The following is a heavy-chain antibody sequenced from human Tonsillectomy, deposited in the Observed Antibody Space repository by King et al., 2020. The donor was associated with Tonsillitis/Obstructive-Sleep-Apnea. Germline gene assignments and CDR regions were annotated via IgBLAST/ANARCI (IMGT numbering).Heavy chain of an antibody. D-gene: IGHD3-3*01. CDR1: GFSLNTRGVS. J-gene: IGHJ3*02. Sequence: ITLKESGPTLVKPTQTLTLTCTFSGFSLNTRGVSVGWIRQPPGKALEWLALIYWDDDKRYSPSLKSRLTITKDTSKNQVVLTMTNMDPVDTATYYCAKKYAIYYDFWRGPEGRDAFDIWGQGTMVTVSS. V-gene: IGHV2-5*02. CDR2: IYWDDDK. CDR3: AKKYAIYYDFWRGPEGRDAFDI.